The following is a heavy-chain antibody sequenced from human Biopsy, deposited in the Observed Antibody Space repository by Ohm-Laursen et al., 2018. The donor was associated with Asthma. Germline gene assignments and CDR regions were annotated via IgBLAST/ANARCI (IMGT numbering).Heavy chain of an antibody. J-gene: IGHJ4*02. CDR2: TNSFFGTT. V-gene: IGHV1-69*13. D-gene: IGHD2-2*01. CDR3: ARKAGSCISRTCYSLDF. Sequence: SVKVSCKSLGGTFNTYVIGWVRQAPGQGLEWRGGTNSFFGTTTYPQKFQDRVTITADDSTSTVYMELSSLRSEDTAVYYCARKAGSCISRTCYSLDFWGQGTLVTVSS. CDR1: GGTFNTYV.